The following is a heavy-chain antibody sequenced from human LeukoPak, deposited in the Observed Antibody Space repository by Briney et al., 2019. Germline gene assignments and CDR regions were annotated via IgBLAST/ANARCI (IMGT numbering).Heavy chain of an antibody. CDR3: AKDSRDYGSGSYPHDY. CDR2: IRYDGSNK. V-gene: IGHV3-30*02. CDR1: GFTFSSYG. D-gene: IGHD3-10*01. Sequence: PGGSLRLSCAASGFTFSSYGMHWVRQAPGKGLEWVVFIRYDGSNKYYADSVKGRFTISRDNSKNTLYLQMNSLRAEDTAVYYCAKDSRDYGSGSYPHDYWGQGTLVTVPS. J-gene: IGHJ4*02.